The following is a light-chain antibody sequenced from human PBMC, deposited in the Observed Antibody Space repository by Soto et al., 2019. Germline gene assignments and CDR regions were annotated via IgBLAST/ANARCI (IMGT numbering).Light chain of an antibody. CDR2: GAS. V-gene: IGKV3-20*01. J-gene: IGKJ1*01. CDR3: QQYGSP. Sequence: EIVLTQSPGTLSLSPVERATLSCRASQSVSSSYLAWYQQKPGQAPRLLIYGASSRATGIPDRFSGSGSGTDFTLTISRLEPEDFAVYYCQQYGSPFGQGTKVDIK. CDR1: QSVSSSY.